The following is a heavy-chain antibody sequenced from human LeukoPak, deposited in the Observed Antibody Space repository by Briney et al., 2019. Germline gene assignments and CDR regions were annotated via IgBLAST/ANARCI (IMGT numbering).Heavy chain of an antibody. V-gene: IGHV4-34*01. D-gene: IGHD6-13*01. J-gene: IGHJ5*02. Sequence: SETLSLTCAVYGGSFSGYYWSWIRQPPGKGLEWIGEINHSGSTNYNPSLKSRVTISVDTSKNQFSLKLSSVTAADTAVYYCARGSIAAAGRRGPNWFDPWGQGTLLTVSS. CDR1: GGSFSGYY. CDR2: INHSGST. CDR3: ARGSIAAAGRRGPNWFDP.